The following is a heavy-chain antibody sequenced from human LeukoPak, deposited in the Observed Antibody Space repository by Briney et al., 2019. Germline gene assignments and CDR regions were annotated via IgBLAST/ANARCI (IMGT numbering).Heavy chain of an antibody. CDR2: ISGSGGST. D-gene: IGHD3-16*01. V-gene: IGHV3-23*01. J-gene: IGHJ6*04. CDR3: AKDKSWVYYYGMDV. CDR1: GFTFSSYA. Sequence: PGGSLRLSCAASGFTFSSYAMSWVRQAPGKGLEWVSAISGSGGSTYYADSVKGRFTISRDNSKNTLYLQMNGLRAEDTAVYYCAKDKSWVYYYGMDVWGKGTTVTVSS.